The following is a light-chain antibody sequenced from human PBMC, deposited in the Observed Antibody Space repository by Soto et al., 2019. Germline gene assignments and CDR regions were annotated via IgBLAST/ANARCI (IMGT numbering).Light chain of an antibody. Sequence: DIQMTQSPSSLSASVGDRVTITCRASQSISTYLNWYQQKPGKAPELMIFAASSLQSGVPSRFSGSGSGTDFTLTISSLQPEDFATYYCHQSYSTPPTFGGGTKVEIK. CDR3: HQSYSTPPT. CDR2: AAS. CDR1: QSISTY. V-gene: IGKV1-39*01. J-gene: IGKJ4*01.